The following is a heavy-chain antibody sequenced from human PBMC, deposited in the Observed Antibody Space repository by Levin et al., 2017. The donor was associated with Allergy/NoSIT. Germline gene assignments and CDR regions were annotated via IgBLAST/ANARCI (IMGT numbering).Heavy chain of an antibody. J-gene: IGHJ4*02. D-gene: IGHD3-10*01. CDR2: IKQDGSEK. Sequence: GESLKISCAASGFTFSSHWMSWVRQAPGKGLEWVANIKQDGSEKYYVDSVKGRFTISRDNAKNSLYLQMNSLRAEDTAVYYCARDLISITMVQGAFDYWGQGTLVTVSS. V-gene: IGHV3-7*01. CDR1: GFTFSSHW. CDR3: ARDLISITMVQGAFDY.